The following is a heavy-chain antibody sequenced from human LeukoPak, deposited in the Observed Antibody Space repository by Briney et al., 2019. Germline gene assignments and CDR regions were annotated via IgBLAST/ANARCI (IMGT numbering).Heavy chain of an antibody. CDR1: GYTFTGYY. CDR3: AWGIVGATRAFDI. V-gene: IGHV1-2*02. CDR2: INPNSGGT. J-gene: IGHJ3*02. D-gene: IGHD1-26*01. Sequence: ASVKVSCKASGYTFTGYYMHWVRQAPGQGLEWMGWINPNSGGTNYAQKFQGRVTMTRDTSISTAYMELSRLRSDDTAVYYCAWGIVGATRAFDIWGQGTMVTVSS.